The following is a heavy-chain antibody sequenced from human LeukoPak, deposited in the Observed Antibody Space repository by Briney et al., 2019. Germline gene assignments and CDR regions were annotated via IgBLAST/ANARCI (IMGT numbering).Heavy chain of an antibody. Sequence: HGESLKISCKGSGYSINNYWIGWVRQMPGKGLEWMEIIYPADSDIRYSPSFQGQVTISADKSISTAYLQWSSLKASDTAMYYCARQEYCSGGSCYTWFDPWGQGTLVTVSS. CDR3: ARQEYCSGGSCYTWFDP. V-gene: IGHV5-51*01. J-gene: IGHJ5*02. D-gene: IGHD2-15*01. CDR1: GYSINNYW. CDR2: IYPADSDI.